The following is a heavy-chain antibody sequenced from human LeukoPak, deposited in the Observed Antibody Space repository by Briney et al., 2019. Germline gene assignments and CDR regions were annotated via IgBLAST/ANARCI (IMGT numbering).Heavy chain of an antibody. V-gene: IGHV1-2*02. Sequence: ASVKVSCKASGYTFTGYYMHWVRQAPGQGLEWMGWINPNSGGTNYAQKLQGRVTMTTDTSTSTAYMELRSPRSDDTAVYYCARGRLRWSFDAFDIWGQGTMVTVSS. CDR2: INPNSGGT. J-gene: IGHJ3*02. D-gene: IGHD4-17*01. CDR1: GYTFTGYY. CDR3: ARGRLRWSFDAFDI.